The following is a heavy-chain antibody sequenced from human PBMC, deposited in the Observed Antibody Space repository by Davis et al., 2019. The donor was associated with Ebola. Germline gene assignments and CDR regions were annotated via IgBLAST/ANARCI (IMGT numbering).Heavy chain of an antibody. Sequence: GESLKISCAASGFTFSSYGMHWVRQAPGKGLEWVAVIWYDGSNKYYADSVKGRFTISRDNSKNTLYLQMNSLRAEDTAVYYCARGPIVGATQYYFDYWGQGTLVTVSS. CDR1: GFTFSSYG. V-gene: IGHV3-33*01. CDR2: IWYDGSNK. D-gene: IGHD1-26*01. J-gene: IGHJ4*02. CDR3: ARGPIVGATQYYFDY.